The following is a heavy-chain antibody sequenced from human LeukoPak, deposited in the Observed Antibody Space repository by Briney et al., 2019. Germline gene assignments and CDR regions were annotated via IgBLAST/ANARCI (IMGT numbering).Heavy chain of an antibody. J-gene: IGHJ4*02. V-gene: IGHV3-30-3*01. CDR3: ASIFSSGYSYFDF. CDR1: GFTFSGYP. CDR2: ISDDGNNP. Sequence: GGSLRLSCAASGFTFSGYPLHWVRQAPGKGLDWVAVISDDGNNPYYSDSVKGRFTISRDNSKNTIYLQMNSLRAEDTAVYYCASIFSSGYSYFDFWGQGTLATVSS. D-gene: IGHD5-18*01.